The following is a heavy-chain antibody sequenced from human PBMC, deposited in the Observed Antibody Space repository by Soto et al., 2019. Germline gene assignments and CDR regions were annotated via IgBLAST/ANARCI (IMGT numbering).Heavy chain of an antibody. CDR2: IIPIFGTA. D-gene: IGHD1-20*01. J-gene: IGHJ4*01. V-gene: IGHV1-69*01. Sequence: QVQLVRSGAEVKKHGSSVKVYCKASGGTFSSYAISWVRQAPGQGLEWMGGIIPIFGTANYAQKLQGRVTSTADESTSTAYIKLSSLRSEDTAVNYCPIVHNPGYFDYFANVTQVTVSS. CDR3: PIVHNPGYFDY. CDR1: GGTFSSYA.